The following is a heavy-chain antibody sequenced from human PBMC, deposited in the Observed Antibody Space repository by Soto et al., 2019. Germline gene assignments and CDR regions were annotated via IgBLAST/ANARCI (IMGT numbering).Heavy chain of an antibody. Sequence: EVQLLESGGGLVQPGGSLRLSCAASGFTFSSYAMSWVRQAPGKGLEWVSAISGSGGSTYYADSVKGRFTISRDNSKNTLYLQMNSLRAEDTAVYYCAKDRELGGWSADKDYWGQGTLVTVFS. D-gene: IGHD3-3*01. J-gene: IGHJ4*02. CDR1: GFTFSSYA. CDR3: AKDRELGGWSADKDY. CDR2: ISGSGGST. V-gene: IGHV3-23*01.